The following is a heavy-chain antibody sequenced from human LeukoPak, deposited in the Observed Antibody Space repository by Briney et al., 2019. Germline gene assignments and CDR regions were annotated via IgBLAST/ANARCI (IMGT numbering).Heavy chain of an antibody. D-gene: IGHD1-26*01. CDR1: GYTFTSYG. Sequence: ASVKVSCKASGYTFTSYGISWVRQAPGQGLEWMGWISAYNGNTNYAQKLQGRVTMTTDTSTSTAYMELRSLRSDDTAVYYCARASFIVGATTGFDYWGQGTLVTVSS. V-gene: IGHV1-18*01. CDR2: ISAYNGNT. CDR3: ARASFIVGATTGFDY. J-gene: IGHJ4*02.